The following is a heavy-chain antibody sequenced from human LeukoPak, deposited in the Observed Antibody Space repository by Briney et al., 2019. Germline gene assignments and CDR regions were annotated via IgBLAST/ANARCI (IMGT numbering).Heavy chain of an antibody. Sequence: GGSLRLSCAASGFTFSGYAMSWVRQAPGKGLEWVSAISGSGGSTYYADSVKGRFTISRDNSKNTLYLQMNGLRAEDTAGYYCAKGGEMADDPFDYWGQGTLVTVSS. CDR2: ISGSGGST. CDR3: AKGGEMADDPFDY. D-gene: IGHD5-24*01. CDR1: GFTFSGYA. J-gene: IGHJ4*02. V-gene: IGHV3-23*01.